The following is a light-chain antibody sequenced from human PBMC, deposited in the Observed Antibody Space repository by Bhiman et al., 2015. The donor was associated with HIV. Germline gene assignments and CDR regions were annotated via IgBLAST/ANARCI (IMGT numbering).Light chain of an antibody. Sequence: QSALTQPASVSGSPEQSITISCTGTSSDIGGYNYVSWFQQHPGKAPKLMIYDVSNRPSGVSNRFSGSKSGNTASLTISGLQAEDEADYYCSSLTSSLSYVFGIGTNVTVL. CDR1: SSDIGGYNY. CDR2: DVS. CDR3: SSLTSSLSYV. J-gene: IGLJ1*01. V-gene: IGLV2-14*03.